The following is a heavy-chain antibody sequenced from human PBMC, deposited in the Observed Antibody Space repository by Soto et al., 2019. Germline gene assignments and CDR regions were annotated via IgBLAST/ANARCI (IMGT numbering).Heavy chain of an antibody. D-gene: IGHD3-22*01. CDR3: ARSPLTYYYDSSGYFDY. Sequence: PSETLSLTCTVSGGSISSGDYYWSWIRQPPGKGLEWIGYIYYSGSTYYNPSLKSRVTISVDTSKNQFSLKLSSVTAADTAVYYCARSPLTYYYDSSGYFDYWGQGTLVTVSS. V-gene: IGHV4-30-4*01. CDR1: GGSISSGDYY. J-gene: IGHJ4*02. CDR2: IYYSGST.